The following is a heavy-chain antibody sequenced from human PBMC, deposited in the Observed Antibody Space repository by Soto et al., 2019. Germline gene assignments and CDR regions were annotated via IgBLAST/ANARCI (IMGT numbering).Heavy chain of an antibody. D-gene: IGHD5-12*01. Sequence: GGSLRLSCVASGFTFSSYVIHWVRQAPGKGLEWVALISTDGTEKHYPGSVRGRFTISRDNSKNTLYLQMNSLRAEDTAVYYCAKISAYDPYSDYWGQGTLVTVSS. CDR2: ISTDGTEK. CDR3: AKISAYDPYSDY. V-gene: IGHV3-30*14. CDR1: GFTFSSYV. J-gene: IGHJ4*02.